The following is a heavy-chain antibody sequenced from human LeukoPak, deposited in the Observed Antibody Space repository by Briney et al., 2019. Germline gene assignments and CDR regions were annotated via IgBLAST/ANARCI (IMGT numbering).Heavy chain of an antibody. D-gene: IGHD3-3*01. Sequence: PSETLSLTCAVYGGSFSGYYWSWIRQPPGKGLVWIGEINHSGSTNYNPSLKSRVTISVDTSKNQFSLKLSSVTAADTAVYYCARGPGNRLRGFWSGYYYYYYYMDVWGKGTTVTVSS. J-gene: IGHJ6*03. CDR2: INHSGST. CDR3: ARGPGNRLRGFWSGYYYYYYYMDV. V-gene: IGHV4-34*01. CDR1: GGSFSGYY.